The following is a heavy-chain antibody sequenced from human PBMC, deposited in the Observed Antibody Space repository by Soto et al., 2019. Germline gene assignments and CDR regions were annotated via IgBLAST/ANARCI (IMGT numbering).Heavy chain of an antibody. D-gene: IGHD3-22*01. J-gene: IGHJ4*02. CDR2: ISFSGSS. CDR1: GASVTSGRYY. V-gene: IGHV4-61*01. CDR3: ARARESFASSGFFYEVAYFDL. Sequence: QVQLQEAGPGLVKTSETLSLTCTVSGASVTSGRYYWTWIRQPPGKGLEWLGYISFSGSSIYIPSIKSRLTPSSYTTKYVISLGLNSVTAADTAVYYCARARESFASSGFFYEVAYFDLWGLVTLFTVSS.